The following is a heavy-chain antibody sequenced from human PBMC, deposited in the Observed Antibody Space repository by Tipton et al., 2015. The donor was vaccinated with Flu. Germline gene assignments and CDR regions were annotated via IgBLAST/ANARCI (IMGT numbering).Heavy chain of an antibody. CDR1: GGPITSGDDY. CDR3: VRMEWTVTTPRYFDL. Sequence: TLSLTCTVSGGPITSGDDYWSWIRQHPGKGLEWIGHIYYIGSTNYNPSLKSRVTISMDTSKNQFSLKLSSMTAADTAVYYCVRMEWTVTTPRYFDLWGRGTLVTVSS. V-gene: IGHV4-31*03. D-gene: IGHD4-17*01. CDR2: IYYIGST. J-gene: IGHJ2*01.